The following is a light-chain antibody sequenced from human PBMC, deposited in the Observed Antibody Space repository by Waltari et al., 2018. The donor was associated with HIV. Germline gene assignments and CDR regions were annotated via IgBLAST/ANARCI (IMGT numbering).Light chain of an antibody. Sequence: AIRLTQSPSSFSASTGDRVTITCRASQTIGNFLAWYQHKQGSAPTLLIYGSSTLQKGVASRFSGSASGTNFTLTISCLQSEDFATFSCHQYHRYPQTFGQGTRVEMK. J-gene: IGKJ1*01. V-gene: IGKV1-8*01. CDR3: HQYHRYPQT. CDR2: GSS. CDR1: QTIGNF.